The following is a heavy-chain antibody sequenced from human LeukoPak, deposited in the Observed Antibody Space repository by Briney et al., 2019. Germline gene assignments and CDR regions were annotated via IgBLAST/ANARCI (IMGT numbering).Heavy chain of an antibody. CDR2: IYYSGST. CDR1: GGSISSSSYY. Sequence: SETLSLTCTVSGGSISSSSYYWGWIRQPPGKGLECIGSIYYSGSTYYNPSLKSRVTISVDTSKNQFSLKLSSVTAADTAVYYCARDNGYYYDSSGYQNSAFDIWGQGTMVTVSS. CDR3: ARDNGYYYDSSGYQNSAFDI. D-gene: IGHD3-22*01. V-gene: IGHV4-39*07. J-gene: IGHJ3*02.